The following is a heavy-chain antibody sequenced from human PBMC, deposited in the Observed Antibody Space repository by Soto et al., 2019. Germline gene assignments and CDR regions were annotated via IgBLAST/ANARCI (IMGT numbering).Heavy chain of an antibody. D-gene: IGHD2-15*01. J-gene: IGHJ4*02. CDR3: ARENLKLGYRSLLRGSLDY. V-gene: IGHV4-34*01. Sequence: SETLSLTCAVYGGSFSGYYWSWIRQPPGKGLEWIGEINHSGSTNYNPSLKSRVTISVDTSKNQFSLKLSSVTAADTAVYYCARENLKLGYRSLLRGSLDYWGQGTLVTVSS. CDR1: GGSFSGYY. CDR2: INHSGST.